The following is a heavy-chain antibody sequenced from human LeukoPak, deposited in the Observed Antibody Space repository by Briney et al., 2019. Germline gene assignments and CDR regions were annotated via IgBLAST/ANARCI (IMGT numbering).Heavy chain of an antibody. CDR1: GGSFSGYY. CDR2: INHSGST. Sequence: PSETLSLTCAVYGGSFSGYYWSWIRQPPGEGLEWIGEINHSGSTNYNPSLKSRVTISVDTSKNQFSLKLSSVTAADTAVYYCARRTSRYCSSTSCPGYFQHWGQGTLVTVSS. D-gene: IGHD2-2*01. J-gene: IGHJ1*01. V-gene: IGHV4-34*01. CDR3: ARRTSRYCSSTSCPGYFQH.